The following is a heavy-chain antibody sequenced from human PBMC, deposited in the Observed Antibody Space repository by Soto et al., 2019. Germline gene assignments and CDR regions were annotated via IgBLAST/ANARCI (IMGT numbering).Heavy chain of an antibody. CDR1: GGTFSSHA. CDR3: ARDGGGYNFDY. V-gene: IGHV1-69*13. CDR2: IIPIFGTA. Sequence: GASVKVSCKASGGTFSSHAISWVRQAPGQGLEWMGGIIPIFGTANYAQKFQGRVTITADESTSTAYMELSSLRSEDTAVYYCARDGGGYNFDYWGQGTLVTVSS. J-gene: IGHJ4*02. D-gene: IGHD2-15*01.